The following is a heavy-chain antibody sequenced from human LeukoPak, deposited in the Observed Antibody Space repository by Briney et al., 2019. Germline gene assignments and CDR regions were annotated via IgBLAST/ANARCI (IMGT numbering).Heavy chain of an antibody. Sequence: GGSLRLSCAASGFTFSSDAMRWVRQDPGKGLEWVSVISASGGTTYYADSVKGRFTISRDNSRNTLYLQMNSLRADDTAVYYCAKGQWLRNDCWGQGTLVTVSS. J-gene: IGHJ4*02. CDR2: ISASGGTT. V-gene: IGHV3-23*01. D-gene: IGHD6-19*01. CDR1: GFTFSSDA. CDR3: AKGQWLRNDC.